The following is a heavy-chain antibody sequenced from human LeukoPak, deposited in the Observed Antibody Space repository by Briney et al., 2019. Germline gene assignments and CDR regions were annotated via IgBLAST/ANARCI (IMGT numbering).Heavy chain of an antibody. V-gene: IGHV1-69*05. CDR2: IIPIFGTA. D-gene: IGHD3-22*01. Sequence: GSSVKVSCKASGGTFSTYAISWVRQAPGQGLEWMGGIIPIFGTANYAQKFQGRVTITTDESTSTAYMELSSLRSEDTAVYYCARDGEYYYDSSGPGGAFDIWGQGTMVTVSS. CDR3: ARDGEYYYDSSGPGGAFDI. J-gene: IGHJ3*02. CDR1: GGTFSTYA.